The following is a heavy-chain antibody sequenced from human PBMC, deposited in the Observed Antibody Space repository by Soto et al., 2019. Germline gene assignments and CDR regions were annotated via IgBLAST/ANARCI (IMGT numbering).Heavy chain of an antibody. Sequence: QVQLVESGGGVVQPGRSLRLSCAASGFTFSTYAMHWVRQAPGKGLEWVAVISYDGTNKYYADSVRGRFTITRDNSKKWLFMQMNSLRAEDTAVYYCAKDGGGYNYGYVMRDKYYYEMDGWGKGSTMTGSS. D-gene: IGHD5-18*01. CDR2: ISYDGTNK. V-gene: IGHV3-30-3*01. CDR1: GFTFSTYA. J-gene: IGHJ6*04. CDR3: AKDGGGYNYGYVMRDKYYYEMDG.